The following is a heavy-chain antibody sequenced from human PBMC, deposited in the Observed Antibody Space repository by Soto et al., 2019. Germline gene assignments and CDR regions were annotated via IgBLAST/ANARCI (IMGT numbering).Heavy chain of an antibody. V-gene: IGHV1-2*02. D-gene: IGHD1-1*01. CDR1: GYTFNDYY. CDR3: ARGGNVRYGMDV. Sequence: ASVKVSCKASGYTFNDYYMHWVRQAPGQGLESMGWINPNSGGTNFAQKFQGRVTMTRDTSFTTAYMELTRLTSDDTAVYYCARGGNVRYGMDVWGQGTTVTVSS. CDR2: INPNSGGT. J-gene: IGHJ6*02.